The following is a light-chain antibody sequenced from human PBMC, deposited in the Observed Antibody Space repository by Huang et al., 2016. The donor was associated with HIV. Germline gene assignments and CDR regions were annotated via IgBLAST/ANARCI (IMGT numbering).Light chain of an antibody. Sequence: EIVLTQSPGTLSLSPGERATLSCRASQSVSSNYVAWYQQKPGQAPRLLIYGASSRATGSPDRFSGSGSGTDFTLTISRLEPEDFAVYFCQQYVSSPETFGQGTKVEIK. CDR1: QSVSSNY. CDR3: QQYVSSPET. CDR2: GAS. J-gene: IGKJ1*01. V-gene: IGKV3-20*01.